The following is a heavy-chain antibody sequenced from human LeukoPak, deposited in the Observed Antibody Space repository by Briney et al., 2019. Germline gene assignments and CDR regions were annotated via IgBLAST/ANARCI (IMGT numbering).Heavy chain of an antibody. D-gene: IGHD6-19*01. V-gene: IGHV1-46*01. Sequence: ASVKVSCKASGYTFTSYYMHWVRQAPGQGLEWMGIISPSGGSTSYAQKFQGRVTMTRDTSTSTVYMELSSLRSEDTAVYYCARDTSTAVAGARYYFDYWGQGTLVTVSS. J-gene: IGHJ4*02. CDR2: ISPSGGST. CDR1: GYTFTSYY. CDR3: ARDTSTAVAGARYYFDY.